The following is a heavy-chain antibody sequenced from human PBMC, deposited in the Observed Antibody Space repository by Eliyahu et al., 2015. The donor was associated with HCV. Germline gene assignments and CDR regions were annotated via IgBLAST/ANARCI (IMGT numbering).Heavy chain of an antibody. Sequence: EVQLEESGGGLIQPGGSLTLSCAASGLSVSNNYMPWVRQGPGKGLELVSLIYSNGRTNYADSVEGRFTISRDNSKNTLSLQMNNLRVEDTAVYFCARVGDTGAVDSWGQGTLITVSS. V-gene: IGHV3-53*01. CDR1: GLSVSNNY. D-gene: IGHD7-27*01. CDR3: ARVGDTGAVDS. J-gene: IGHJ4*02. CDR2: IYSNGRT.